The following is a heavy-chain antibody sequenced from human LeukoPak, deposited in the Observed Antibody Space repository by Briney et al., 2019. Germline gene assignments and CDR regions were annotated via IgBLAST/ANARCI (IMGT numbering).Heavy chain of an antibody. Sequence: PSETLSLTCAVYGGSFSGYYWSWIRQPPGKGLEWIGEINHSGSTNYNPSLKSRVTISVDTSKNQFSLKLSSVTAADTAVYYCARFTRQWLATRFDYWGQGTLVTVSS. CDR1: GGSFSGYY. J-gene: IGHJ4*02. CDR3: ARFTRQWLATRFDY. CDR2: INHSGST. D-gene: IGHD6-19*01. V-gene: IGHV4-34*01.